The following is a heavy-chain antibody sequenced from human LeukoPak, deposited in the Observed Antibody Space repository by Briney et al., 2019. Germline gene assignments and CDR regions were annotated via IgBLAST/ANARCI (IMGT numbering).Heavy chain of an antibody. CDR2: IKSETDGGTT. Sequence: GGSLRLSCAASGFTFSNAWMSWVRQAPGKGLEWVGRIKSETDGGTTDYAAPVKGRFTISRDDSKNTLYLQMNSLKTEDTAVYYCTTFDQQLVLANDYWGQGTLVAVSS. CDR1: GFTFSNAW. V-gene: IGHV3-15*01. CDR3: TTFDQQLVLANDY. J-gene: IGHJ4*02. D-gene: IGHD6-13*01.